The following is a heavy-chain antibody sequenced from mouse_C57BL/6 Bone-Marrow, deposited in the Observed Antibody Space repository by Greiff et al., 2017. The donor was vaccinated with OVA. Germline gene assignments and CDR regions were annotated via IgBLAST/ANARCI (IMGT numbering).Heavy chain of an antibody. CDR1: GYTFTSYW. D-gene: IGHD2-3*01. J-gene: IGHJ2*01. CDR3: ARRRVTPFFDY. Sequence: QVQLQQPGAELVKPGASVKLSCKASGYTFTSYWMHWVKQRPGQGLEWIGMIHPTSGSTNYNEKFKSKATLTVDKSSSTAYMQLSSLTSEDSAVYYCARRRVTPFFDYWGQGTTLTVSS. V-gene: IGHV1-64*01. CDR2: IHPTSGST.